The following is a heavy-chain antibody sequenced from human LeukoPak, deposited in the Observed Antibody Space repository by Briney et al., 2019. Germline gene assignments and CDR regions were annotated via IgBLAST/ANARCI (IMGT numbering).Heavy chain of an antibody. J-gene: IGHJ4*02. CDR1: GGTCSSYA. Sequence: ASVKVSCKASGGTCSSYAISWVRRAPGQGLEWMGGIIPIFGTANYAQKFQGRVTITADDSTSTAYMELSSLRSEDMAVYYCARSERHNWNFDYWGQGTLVTVSS. D-gene: IGHD1-20*01. CDR2: IIPIFGTA. V-gene: IGHV1-69*13. CDR3: ARSERHNWNFDY.